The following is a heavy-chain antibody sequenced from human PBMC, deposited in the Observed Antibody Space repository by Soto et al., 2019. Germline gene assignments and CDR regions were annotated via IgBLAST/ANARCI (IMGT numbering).Heavy chain of an antibody. CDR1: GFAFGNSV. J-gene: IGHJ4*02. CDR3: AKLRPREPGWGGYHFEH. D-gene: IGHD2-15*01. CDR2: IRGDNAA. V-gene: IGHV3-23*01. Sequence: EVQLLESGGGLVQPGGSLRLSCAASGFAFGNSVMGYVRQAPGKGLEWVSSIRGDNAAYYADSVKGRFTISRDNSNNMLYLQMSYLRIDDTAVYYCAKLRPREPGWGGYHFEHWGQGALVTVST.